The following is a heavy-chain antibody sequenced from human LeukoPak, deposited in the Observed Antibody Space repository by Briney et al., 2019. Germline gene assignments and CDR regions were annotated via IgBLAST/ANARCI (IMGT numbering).Heavy chain of an antibody. J-gene: IGHJ3*01. CDR1: GFTFDDYG. D-gene: IGHD1-26*01. CDR2: INRNGGST. Sequence: GGSLRLSCAASGFTFDDYGMSWVRQAPGKGLEWVSGINRNGGSTGYADSVKGRLTISRDNEKHSLYLQMNSLRAEDTALYYCARLGVGATRDAFDLWGQETMVTVSS. CDR3: ARLGVGATRDAFDL. V-gene: IGHV3-20*04.